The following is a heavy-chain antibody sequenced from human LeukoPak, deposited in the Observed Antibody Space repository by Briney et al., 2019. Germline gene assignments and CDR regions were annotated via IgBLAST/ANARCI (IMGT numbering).Heavy chain of an antibody. CDR1: GGSISSYY. CDR2: INHSGST. CDR3: ARRETGKRGRFDY. V-gene: IGHV4-34*01. D-gene: IGHD1-26*01. Sequence: SETLSLTCTVSGGSISSYYWSWIRQPPGRGLEWIGEINHSGSTNYNPSLKSRVTISVDTSKNQFSLKLSSVTAADTAVYYCARRETGKRGRFDYWGQGTLVTVSS. J-gene: IGHJ4*02.